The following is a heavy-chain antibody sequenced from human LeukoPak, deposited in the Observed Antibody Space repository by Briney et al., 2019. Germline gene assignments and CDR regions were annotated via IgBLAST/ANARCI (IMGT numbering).Heavy chain of an antibody. CDR3: ARGPNSNWSGLDF. J-gene: IGHJ4*02. CDR1: GFSFSGHW. V-gene: IGHV3-74*01. Sequence: RGSLRLSCTASGFSFSGHWMHWARQLPGKGLVWVSRISPTGSTTSYADSVKGRFTVSRDNAKNTLYLQVNNLRAEDTAVYYCARGPNSNWSGLDFWGQGTLLTVSS. CDR2: ISPTGSTT. D-gene: IGHD6-6*01.